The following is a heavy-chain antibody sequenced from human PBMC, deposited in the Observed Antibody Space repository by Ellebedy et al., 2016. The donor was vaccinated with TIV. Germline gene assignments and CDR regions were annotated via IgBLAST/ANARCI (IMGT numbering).Heavy chain of an antibody. CDR3: ARGGTFSHGLWYFDY. CDR2: INHSGNT. CDR1: GGSFSGYY. Sequence: SETLSLTCAVYGGSFSGYYWSWIRQPPGKGLEWIGEINHSGNTNYNPSLKSRVTISVDTSKKQFSLNLNSVTAADTAAYYCARGGTFSHGLWYFDYWGQGTLVTVSS. V-gene: IGHV4-34*01. J-gene: IGHJ4*02. D-gene: IGHD5-18*01.